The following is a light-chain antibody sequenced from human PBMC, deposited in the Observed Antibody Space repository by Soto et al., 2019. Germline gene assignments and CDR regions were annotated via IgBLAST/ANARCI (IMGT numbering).Light chain of an antibody. CDR3: QQLTT. CDR1: QGISNY. CDR2: AVS. Sequence: DIELTQSPSFLSASVGDRVTITCRASQGISNYFAWYQQKPGKAPRLLIYAVSTLQSGVPSRFSGSGSETEFTLPISSLQPEDFATYYCQQLTTFGQGTKVEIK. J-gene: IGKJ2*01. V-gene: IGKV1-9*01.